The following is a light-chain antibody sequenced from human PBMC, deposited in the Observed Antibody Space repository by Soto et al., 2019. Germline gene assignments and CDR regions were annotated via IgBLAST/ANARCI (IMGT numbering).Light chain of an antibody. CDR3: QHRSN. J-gene: IGKJ5*01. Sequence: IVLTQSPATLSLSPGERVTLSCRTSQTINYLAWYQHNPGQPPRLLIDDVSNRATGIPARFSGSGSWTDFALTISSLEPEDFAVYYCQHRSNFGQGTRLEIK. V-gene: IGKV3-11*01. CDR2: DVS. CDR1: QTINY.